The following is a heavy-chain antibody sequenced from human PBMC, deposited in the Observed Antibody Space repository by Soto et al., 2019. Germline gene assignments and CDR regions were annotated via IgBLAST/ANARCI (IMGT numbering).Heavy chain of an antibody. J-gene: IGHJ1*01. D-gene: IGHD3-10*01. CDR1: GGTFSSYA. CDR3: ARRGLLCFGELLGYFQH. V-gene: IGHV1-69*01. Sequence: QVQLVQSGAEVKKPGSSVKVSCKASGGTFSSYAISWVRQAPGQGLEWMGGIIPIFGTANYAQKFQGRVTITADESTSTAYMGLSSLRSDDTAVYYCARRGLLCFGELLGYFQHWGQGTLVTVSS. CDR2: IIPIFGTA.